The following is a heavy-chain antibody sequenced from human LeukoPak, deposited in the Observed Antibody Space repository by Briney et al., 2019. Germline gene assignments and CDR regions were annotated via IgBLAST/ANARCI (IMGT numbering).Heavy chain of an antibody. V-gene: IGHV4-4*07. D-gene: IGHD2-21*02. J-gene: IGHJ4*02. CDR2: ISTSEST. CDR3: ARVSSVTAFFDY. CDR1: GGSISFSY. Sequence: SETLSLTCTVSGGSISFSYWTRIRQPAGKALEWIGRISTSESTNYNPSLKSRVTMSVDTSKNQFSPKLSSVTAADTAVYYCARVSSVTAFFDYWGQGTLVTVSS.